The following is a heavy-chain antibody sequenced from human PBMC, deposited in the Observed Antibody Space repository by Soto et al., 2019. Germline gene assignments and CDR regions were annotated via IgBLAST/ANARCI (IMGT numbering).Heavy chain of an antibody. CDR1: GYTFTSYY. D-gene: IGHD1-26*01. CDR3: ARKLGNNYYYYGMDV. V-gene: IGHV1-46*01. Sequence: ASVKVSCKASGYTFTSYYMHWVRQAPGQGLEWMGIINPSGGSTSYAQKFQGRVTMTRDTSTSTVYMELSSLRSEDTAVYYCARKLGNNYYYYGMDVWGQGTTVPVSS. CDR2: INPSGGST. J-gene: IGHJ6*02.